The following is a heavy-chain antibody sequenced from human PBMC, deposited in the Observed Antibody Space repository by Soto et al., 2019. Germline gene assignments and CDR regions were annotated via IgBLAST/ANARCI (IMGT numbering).Heavy chain of an antibody. J-gene: IGHJ4*02. CDR3: VRARATDSRPDY. Sequence: EVQLVESGGGLVKPGGSLRLSCAASGSTFSLYSMIWVRQTPGKGLEWVSSISSSSAYIYSADSLKGRFTISRDNAKNSLYLQMNSLRAEDTAVYYFVRARATDSRPDYWGQGTLVTVSS. D-gene: IGHD3-22*01. CDR2: ISSSSAYI. CDR1: GSTFSLYS. V-gene: IGHV3-21*01.